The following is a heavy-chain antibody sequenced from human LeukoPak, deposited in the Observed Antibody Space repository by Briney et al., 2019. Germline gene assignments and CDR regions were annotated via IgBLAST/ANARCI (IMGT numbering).Heavy chain of an antibody. J-gene: IGHJ6*03. V-gene: IGHV1-2*02. CDR2: INPNSGGT. Sequence: ASVKVSCKASGYTFTSYDINWVRQATGQGLEWMGWINPNSGGTNYAQKFQGRVTMTRDTSISTAYMELSRLRSDDTAVYYCARDLCDSSSWPYYYYYYMDVWGKGTTVTVSS. CDR3: ARDLCDSSSWPYYYYYYMDV. D-gene: IGHD6-13*01. CDR1: GYTFTSYD.